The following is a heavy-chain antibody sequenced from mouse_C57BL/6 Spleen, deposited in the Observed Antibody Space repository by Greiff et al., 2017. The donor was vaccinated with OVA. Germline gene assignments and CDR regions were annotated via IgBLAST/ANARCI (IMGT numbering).Heavy chain of an antibody. J-gene: IGHJ1*03. V-gene: IGHV1-82*01. CDR2: IYPGDGDT. Sequence: QVQLKESGPELVKPGASVKLSCKASGYAFTSYWMNWVKQRPGKGLEWIGRIYPGDGDTNYNGKFKGKVTLTADKSSSTAYMQLSSLTSEDSAVYFCAREELRWYVDVWGTGTTVTVSS. CDR3: AREELRWYVDV. D-gene: IGHD1-1*01. CDR1: GYAFTSYW.